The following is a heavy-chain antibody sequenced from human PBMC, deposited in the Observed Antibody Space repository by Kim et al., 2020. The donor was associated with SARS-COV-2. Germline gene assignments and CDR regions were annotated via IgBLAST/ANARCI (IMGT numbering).Heavy chain of an antibody. J-gene: IGHJ5*02. CDR3: ARDRGYDILTGYYPNWFDP. V-gene: IGHV4-39*07. D-gene: IGHD3-9*01. CDR2: IYYSGST. Sequence: SETLSLTCTVSGGSISSSSYYWGWIRQPPGKGLEWIGSIYYSGSTYYNPSLKSRVTISVDTSKNQFSLKLSSVTAADTAVYYCARDRGYDILTGYYPNWFDPWGQGTLVTVSS. CDR1: GGSISSSSYY.